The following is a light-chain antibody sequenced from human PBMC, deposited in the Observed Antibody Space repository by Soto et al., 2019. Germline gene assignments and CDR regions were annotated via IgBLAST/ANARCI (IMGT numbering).Light chain of an antibody. V-gene: IGKV1-17*01. CDR3: LLHNSYPRT. CDR2: GAS. CDR1: QDTSND. Sequence: DIQMTQSPSSLSPSVGDRVTITCRASQDTSNDLGWDQQKPGRAPKRLIYGASSLQSGVPSRFSGSGSGTEFTLTISSLQPEDFATYDGLLHNSYPRTFGRGTKVEIK. J-gene: IGKJ1*01.